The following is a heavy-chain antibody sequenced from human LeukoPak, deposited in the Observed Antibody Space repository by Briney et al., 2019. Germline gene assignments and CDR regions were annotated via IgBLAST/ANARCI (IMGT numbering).Heavy chain of an antibody. V-gene: IGHV3-66*01. J-gene: IGHJ5*02. CDR2: IYSGGST. D-gene: IGHD6-13*01. CDR1: EFSVGSNY. CDR3: AKDRSSSWYSFWFDP. Sequence: GGSLRLSCAASEFSVGSNYMTWVRQAPGKGLEWVSLIYSGGSTYYADSVKGRFTVSRDSSKNTLYLQMNRLRAEDTAVYYCAKDRSSSWYSFWFDPWGQGTLVTVSS.